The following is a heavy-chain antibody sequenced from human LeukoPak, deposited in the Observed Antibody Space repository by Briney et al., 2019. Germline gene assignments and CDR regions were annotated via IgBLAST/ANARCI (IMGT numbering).Heavy chain of an antibody. Sequence: SETLSLTCAVYGGSFSGYYWTWIRQPPGKGLEWIGEINHSGSTNYNPSLKSRVTISVDTSKNQFSLKLRSVTAADTAVYYCARVPRGVIIRGWFDPWGQGTLVTVSS. J-gene: IGHJ5*02. V-gene: IGHV4-34*01. D-gene: IGHD3-10*01. CDR3: ARVPRGVIIRGWFDP. CDR2: INHSGST. CDR1: GGSFSGYY.